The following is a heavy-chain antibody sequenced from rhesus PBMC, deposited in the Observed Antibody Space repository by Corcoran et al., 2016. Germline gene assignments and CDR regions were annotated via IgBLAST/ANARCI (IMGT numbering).Heavy chain of an antibody. Sequence: QVQLVQSGAEIKQPGASVKRSCKASGYPFTSYYFQWVRQAPGPGLEWMELITPYTSNKGYTHGVQGRFTITTDTATSTGFRELSSLGSEDTAVYYCTGATGYSSSFLFDSWGQGVLVTVSS. CDR1: GYPFTSYY. CDR3: TGATGYSSSFLFDS. CDR2: ITPYTSNK. V-gene: IGHV1-1*01. D-gene: IGHD6-19*01. J-gene: IGHJ4*01.